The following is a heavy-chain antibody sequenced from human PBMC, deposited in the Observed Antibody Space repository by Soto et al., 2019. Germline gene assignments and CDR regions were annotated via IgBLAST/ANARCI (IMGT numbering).Heavy chain of an antibody. CDR3: ASSTSGYCSGGSCHSDY. CDR1: GYTFTGYY. D-gene: IGHD2-15*01. CDR2: INPNSGGT. V-gene: IGHV1-2*04. J-gene: IGHJ4*02. Sequence: ASVKVSCKASGYTFTGYYMHWVRQAPGQGLEWMGWINPNSGGTNYAQKFQGWVTMTRDTSISTAYMEMSKLRSGDTAVYYYASSTSGYCSGGSCHSDYWGQGTLVTVSS.